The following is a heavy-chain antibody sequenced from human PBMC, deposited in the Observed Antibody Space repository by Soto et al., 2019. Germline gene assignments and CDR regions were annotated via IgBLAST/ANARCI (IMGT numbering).Heavy chain of an antibody. CDR1: GFTSDDYA. Sequence: EVQLVESGGGLVQPGRSLRLSCAASGFTSDDYAMHWVRQAPGKGLEWVSGISWNSGSIGYADSVKGRFTISRDNAKNSLYLQMNSLRAEDTALYYCAKDMGSVGSYFDYWGQGTLVTVSS. J-gene: IGHJ4*02. D-gene: IGHD6-13*01. CDR2: ISWNSGSI. CDR3: AKDMGSVGSYFDY. V-gene: IGHV3-9*02.